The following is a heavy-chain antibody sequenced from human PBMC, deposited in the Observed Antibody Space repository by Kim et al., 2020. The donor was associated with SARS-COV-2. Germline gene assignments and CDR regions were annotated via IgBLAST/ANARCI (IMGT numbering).Heavy chain of an antibody. Sequence: PSRKSRVTISVDTSKNQFSLKLSSVTAADTAVYYCARAVAVAGTSYGMDVWGQGTTVTVSS. D-gene: IGHD6-19*01. V-gene: IGHV4-59*01. CDR3: ARAVAVAGTSYGMDV. J-gene: IGHJ6*02.